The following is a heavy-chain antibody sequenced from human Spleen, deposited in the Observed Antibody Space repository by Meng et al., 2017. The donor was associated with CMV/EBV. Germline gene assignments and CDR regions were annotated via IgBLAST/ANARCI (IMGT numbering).Heavy chain of an antibody. CDR3: ARVPYYDFWSGQGHFDY. D-gene: IGHD3-3*01. CDR1: GFTFSRYS. Sequence: GGSLRLSCAASGFTFSRYSMNWVRQAPGKGLEWISYIDPSSDSIYYADSVKGRFTISRDYATNSLFLQMNTLRAEDTAVYYCARVPYYDFWSGQGHFDYWGQGTLVTVSS. V-gene: IGHV3-48*04. CDR2: IDPSSDSI. J-gene: IGHJ4*02.